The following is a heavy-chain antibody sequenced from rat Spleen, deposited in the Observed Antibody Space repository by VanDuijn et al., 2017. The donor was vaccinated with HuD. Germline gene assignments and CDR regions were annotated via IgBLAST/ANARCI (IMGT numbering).Heavy chain of an antibody. V-gene: IGHV5-29*01. CDR3: ETSPYSWYFDF. Sequence: EVQLVETGGGLVQPGRSLKLSCVTSGFTFSNFWMYWIRQAPTKGLEWVATISSDGGRNFYRDSVKGRFTISRDNAKSYLYLQMDSLRSEDTATYYSETSPYSWYFDFWGPGTMVTVSS. CDR2: ISSDGGRN. J-gene: IGHJ1*01. D-gene: IGHD1-12*01. CDR1: GFTFSNFW.